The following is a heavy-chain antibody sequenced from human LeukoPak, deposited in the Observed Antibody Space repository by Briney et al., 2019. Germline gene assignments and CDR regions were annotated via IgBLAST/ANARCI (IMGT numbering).Heavy chain of an antibody. V-gene: IGHV3-33*01. CDR2: IWYDGSNK. Sequence: PGGSLRLSCAASGFTFSNYGMHWVRHAPGKGLVWVAVIWYDGSNKYYADSVKGRFTISRDNSKNTLYLQMNSLRAEDTAVYYCASSDPIDYWGQGTLVTVSS. D-gene: IGHD1-26*01. CDR3: ASSDPIDY. CDR1: GFTFSNYG. J-gene: IGHJ4*02.